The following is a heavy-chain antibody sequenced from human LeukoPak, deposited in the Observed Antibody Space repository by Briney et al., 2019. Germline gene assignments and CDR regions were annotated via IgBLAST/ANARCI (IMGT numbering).Heavy chain of an antibody. V-gene: IGHV5-10-1*01. CDR2: IDPSDSYT. J-gene: IGHJ4*02. Sequence: GESLRISCKCSGYSFPSYWITWVRQMPGKGLEWMGSIDPSDSYTNYSPSFQGHVTISADKSISTAYLQWSSLMASDTAMYYCARTYYDILTGYSLSDYWGQGTLVTVSS. D-gene: IGHD3-9*01. CDR1: GYSFPSYW. CDR3: ARTYYDILTGYSLSDY.